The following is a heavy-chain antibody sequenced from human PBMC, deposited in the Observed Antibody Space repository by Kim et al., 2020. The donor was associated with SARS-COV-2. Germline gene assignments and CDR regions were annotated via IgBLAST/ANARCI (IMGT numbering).Heavy chain of an antibody. CDR2: MNPNSGNT. Sequence: ASVKVSCKASGYTFTSYDINWVRQATGQGLEWMGWMNPNSGNTGYAQKFQGRVTMTRNTSISTAYMELSSLRSEDTAVYYCARGRRWRCSSTSCYRPDAFDIWGQGTMVTVSS. CDR1: GYTFTSYD. CDR3: ARGRRWRCSSTSCYRPDAFDI. J-gene: IGHJ3*02. V-gene: IGHV1-8*01. D-gene: IGHD2-2*02.